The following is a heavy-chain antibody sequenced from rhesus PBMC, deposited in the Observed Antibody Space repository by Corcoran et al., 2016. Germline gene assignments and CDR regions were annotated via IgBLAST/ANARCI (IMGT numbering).Heavy chain of an antibody. CDR2: IYCSTM. J-gene: IGHJ4*01. V-gene: IGHV3-11*01. CDR3: TRIRPAYFDY. CDR1: GFTVSSYW. D-gene: IGHD3-22*01. Sequence: EVQLAESGGGLVQPGGSLRLSCAASGFTVSSYWMSWVRQAPGKGLGGLSEIYCSTMYSGDSVKGRFTISRDNAKNSLYLQMTSLRAEDTAVYYCTRIRPAYFDYWGQGVLVTVSS.